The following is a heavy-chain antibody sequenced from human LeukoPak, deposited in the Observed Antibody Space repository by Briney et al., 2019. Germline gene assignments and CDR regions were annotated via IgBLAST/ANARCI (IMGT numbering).Heavy chain of an antibody. J-gene: IGHJ4*02. V-gene: IGHV3-64*01. CDR1: GFTFSSYA. Sequence: PGGSLRLSCAASGFTFSSYAMHWVRQAPGKGLEYVSAISSNGGSTYYANSVKGRFTISRDNSKNTLYLQMGSLRAEDMAVYYCARGEGYQYQPFYYFDYWGQGTLVTVSS. D-gene: IGHD2-2*01. CDR2: ISSNGGST. CDR3: ARGEGYQYQPFYYFDY.